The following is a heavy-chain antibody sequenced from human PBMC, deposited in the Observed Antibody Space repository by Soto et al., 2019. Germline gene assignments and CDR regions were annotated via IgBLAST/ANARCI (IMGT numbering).Heavy chain of an antibody. CDR2: TYYRSKWYN. CDR1: GDSVSSTGAT. D-gene: IGHD2-15*01. J-gene: IGHJ4*02. CDR3: AKARYCSVGSCYSGVFDY. Sequence: QSQTLSLTCAISGDSVSSTGATWNWIRLSPSSGLEWLGRTYYRSKWYNDYAVSVKSRITINPDTSKNQFSLQLNSVTPEDTAVYFCAKARYCSVGSCYSGVFDYWGQGTLVTVSS. V-gene: IGHV6-1*01.